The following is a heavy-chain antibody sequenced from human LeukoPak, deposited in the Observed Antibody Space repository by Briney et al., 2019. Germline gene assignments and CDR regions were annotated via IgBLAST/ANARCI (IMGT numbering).Heavy chain of an antibody. D-gene: IGHD3-16*01. CDR3: GRAFPPLRTSSAGDL. CDR2: ISGRSSHV. J-gene: IGHJ1*01. CDR1: GGSLHRSF. Sequence: ETLSLTCVVSGGSLHRSFWTWVSQAPGKGLEWVSAISGRSSHVYYGESVKGRFTISRDNAKNSLYLQLDSLGVEDTAVYYCGRAFPPLRTSSAGDLWGQGTLVTVSS. V-gene: IGHV3-21*01.